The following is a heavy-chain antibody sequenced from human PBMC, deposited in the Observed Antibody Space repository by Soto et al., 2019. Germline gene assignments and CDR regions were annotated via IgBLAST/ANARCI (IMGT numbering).Heavy chain of an antibody. V-gene: IGHV3-30*04. D-gene: IGHD2-8*01. CDR1: GFTFSNFA. CDR3: ASAIIVLMMYGTRFGF. Sequence: QVQLVESGGGVVQPGTSLRLSCAASGFTFSNFAMHWVRQTPDKGLEWVAVISYDGSNKYSVDSVKGRFSISRDNSKNTLYLQMNSLRVEDTAVYYCASAIIVLMMYGTRFGFWGQGTLVTVSS. J-gene: IGHJ4*02. CDR2: ISYDGSNK.